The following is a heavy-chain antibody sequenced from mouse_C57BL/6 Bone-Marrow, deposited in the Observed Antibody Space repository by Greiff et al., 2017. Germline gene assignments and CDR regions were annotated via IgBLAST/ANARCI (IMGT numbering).Heavy chain of an antibody. CDR1: GYSFTSYY. Sequence: VQLQESGPELVKPGASVKISCKASGYSFTSYYIHWVKQRPGQGLEWIGWIYPGSGNTKYNEKFKGKATLTADTSSSTAYMQLSSLTSEDSAVYYCARKGRGSSPFAYWGQGTLVTVSA. CDR3: ARKGRGSSPFAY. D-gene: IGHD1-1*01. V-gene: IGHV1-66*01. CDR2: IYPGSGNT. J-gene: IGHJ3*01.